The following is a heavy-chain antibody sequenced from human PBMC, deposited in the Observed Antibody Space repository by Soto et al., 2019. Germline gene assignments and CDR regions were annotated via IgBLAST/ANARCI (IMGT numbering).Heavy chain of an antibody. Sequence: EVQLVESGGGLVQPGRSLRLSCAASGFTFDDYAMHWVRQAQGKGLEWVPGISWNSVSIGYADSVKGRFTISRDNAKNSLYLQMNSLRAEDTALYYCAKTPYDTSGYYDSWGRGTLVTVSS. CDR2: ISWNSVSI. V-gene: IGHV3-9*01. CDR1: GFTFDDYA. D-gene: IGHD3-22*01. CDR3: AKTPYDTSGYYDS. J-gene: IGHJ5*01.